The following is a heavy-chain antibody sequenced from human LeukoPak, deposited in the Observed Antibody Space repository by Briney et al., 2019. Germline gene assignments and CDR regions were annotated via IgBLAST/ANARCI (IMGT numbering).Heavy chain of an antibody. J-gene: IGHJ4*02. V-gene: IGHV3-48*01. CDR3: AAYSSGWQFDY. D-gene: IGHD6-19*01. Sequence: GGSLRLSCAASGFTFSSYSMNWVRQAPGKGLEWVSYISSSSSTIYYADSVKGRFTISRDNSKNTLYLQMNSLRAEDTAVYYCAAYSSGWQFDYWGQGTLVTVSS. CDR1: GFTFSSYS. CDR2: ISSSSSTI.